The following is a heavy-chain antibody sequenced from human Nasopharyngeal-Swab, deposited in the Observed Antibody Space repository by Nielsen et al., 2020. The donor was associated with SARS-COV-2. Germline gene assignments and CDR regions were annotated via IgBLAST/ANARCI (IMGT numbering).Heavy chain of an antibody. Sequence: SETLSLTCTVSGGSISSYYWSWIRQPAGKGLEWIGRIHTSGSTNYNPSLKSRVTMSVDTSKNQFSLKLSSVTAADTAVYYCARMATAHPSFDYWGQGTLVTVSS. V-gene: IGHV4-4*07. CDR1: GGSISSYY. D-gene: IGHD5-24*01. CDR3: ARMATAHPSFDY. CDR2: IHTSGST. J-gene: IGHJ4*02.